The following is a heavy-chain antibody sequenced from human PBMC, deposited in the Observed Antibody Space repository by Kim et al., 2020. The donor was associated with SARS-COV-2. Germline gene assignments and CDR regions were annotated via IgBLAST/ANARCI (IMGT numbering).Heavy chain of an antibody. J-gene: IGHJ6*02. CDR3: ARNRSDYGSGSYYDYYYGMDV. V-gene: IGHV4-59*01. Sequence: SETLSLTCTVSGGSISSYYWSWIRQPPGKGLEWIGSIYYSGSTKYNPSLKSRVTISVDTSKNQFSLKLSSVTAADPAVYYCARNRSDYGSGSYYDYYYGMDVWGQGTTVTVSS. D-gene: IGHD3-10*01. CDR2: IYYSGST. CDR1: GGSISSYY.